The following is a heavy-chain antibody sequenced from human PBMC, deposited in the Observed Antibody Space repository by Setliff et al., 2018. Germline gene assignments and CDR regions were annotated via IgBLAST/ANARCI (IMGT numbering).Heavy chain of an antibody. CDR2: IQGTGNT. D-gene: IGHD3-9*01. CDR1: GGSISGYY. Sequence: SETLSLTCTVSGGSISGYYWSWIRQPAGKVPEWIGLIQGTGNTNYNPSLQSRATISIDTSKNQISLKITSVTAADTALYSCAGTPARGTTWLSPFDYWGQGIQVTVSS. CDR3: AGTPARGTTWLSPFDY. J-gene: IGHJ4*02. V-gene: IGHV4-4*07.